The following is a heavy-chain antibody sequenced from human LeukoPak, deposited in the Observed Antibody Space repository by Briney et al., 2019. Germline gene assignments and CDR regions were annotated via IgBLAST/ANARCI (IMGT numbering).Heavy chain of an antibody. J-gene: IGHJ4*02. Sequence: GGSLRLSCAASGFTFSNYGMSWVRQAPGKGLEWVSYISSSSSTIYYADSVQGRFTISRDNAKNSLYLQMNSLRGEDTAVFYCARAPSYCSGGSCYPNYFDCWGQGTLVTVSS. CDR1: GFTFSNYG. CDR3: ARAPSYCSGGSCYPNYFDC. CDR2: ISSSSSTI. D-gene: IGHD2-15*01. V-gene: IGHV3-48*01.